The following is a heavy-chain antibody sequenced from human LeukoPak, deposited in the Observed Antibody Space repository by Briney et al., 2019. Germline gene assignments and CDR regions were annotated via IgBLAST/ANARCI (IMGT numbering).Heavy chain of an antibody. CDR2: ISHDGSNN. CDR1: GFTFSNYG. Sequence: PGGSLRLSCAASGFTFSNYGMHWVRQAPGKGLEWVVVISHDGSNNNYADSVKGRSTISRDNSKNTLSLQVNSLRADDTAVYYCAKGAITSSTTCYFDYWGQGTLVTVSS. V-gene: IGHV3-30*18. CDR3: AKGAITSSTTCYFDY. J-gene: IGHJ4*02. D-gene: IGHD2-2*01.